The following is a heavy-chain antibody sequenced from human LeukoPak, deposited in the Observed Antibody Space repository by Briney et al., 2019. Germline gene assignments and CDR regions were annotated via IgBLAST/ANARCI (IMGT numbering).Heavy chain of an antibody. Sequence: GGSLRLSCAVSGVTLRNYAMSWVRQAPGKGLQWVSALSAGGGGAYYADSVKGRFTISRDNSKNTLFLQMNSLRAEDTAVYYCAKEGSGRTFSFDYWGQGTLVTVSS. CDR2: LSAGGGGA. D-gene: IGHD3-10*01. CDR1: GVTLRNYA. V-gene: IGHV3-23*01. CDR3: AKEGSGRTFSFDY. J-gene: IGHJ4*02.